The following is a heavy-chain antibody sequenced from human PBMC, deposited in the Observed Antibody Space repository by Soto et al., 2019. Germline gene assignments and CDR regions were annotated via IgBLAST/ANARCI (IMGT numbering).Heavy chain of an antibody. CDR1: GGFVSSGGDY. V-gene: IGHV4-61*08. J-gene: IGHJ3*02. CDR3: ARVERGTATTVVDAFDI. D-gene: IGHD1-1*01. Sequence: SGTMSLTSAVCGGFVSSGGDYRSLIRQPPGKGLEWIGEMSHSGGTHFNPSLKSRVTISVDTSKNQFSLKMSSVTAADTALYYCARVERGTATTVVDAFDIWGPGTMVTVSS. CDR2: MSHSGGT.